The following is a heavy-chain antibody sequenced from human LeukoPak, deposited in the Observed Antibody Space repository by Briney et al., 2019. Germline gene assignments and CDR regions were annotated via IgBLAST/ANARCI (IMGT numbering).Heavy chain of an antibody. J-gene: IGHJ1*01. CDR1: GFTFSSYW. CDR3: SLEGSSWYRYFQH. Sequence: PGGFLRLSCAASGFTFSSYWMSWVRQAPGKGLEWVANIKQDGSEKYYVDSVKGRFTISRDNAKNSLYLQMNSLRAEDTAVYYSSLEGSSWYRYFQHWGQGTLVTVSS. CDR2: IKQDGSEK. V-gene: IGHV3-7*05. D-gene: IGHD6-13*01.